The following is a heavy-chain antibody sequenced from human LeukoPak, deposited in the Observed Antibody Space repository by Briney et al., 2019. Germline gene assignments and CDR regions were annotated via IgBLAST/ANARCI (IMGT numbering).Heavy chain of an antibody. Sequence: SGGSLRLSCAASGFTFSSYGMHWVRQAPGKGLEWVAVIWYDGSNKYYADSVKGRFTISRDNSKNTLYLQMNSLRAEDTAVYYCARDGVVVVPAANHYYYYGMDVWGQGTTVTVSS. CDR3: ARDGVVVVPAANHYYYYGMDV. V-gene: IGHV3-33*01. CDR2: IWYDGSNK. D-gene: IGHD2-2*01. CDR1: GFTFSSYG. J-gene: IGHJ6*02.